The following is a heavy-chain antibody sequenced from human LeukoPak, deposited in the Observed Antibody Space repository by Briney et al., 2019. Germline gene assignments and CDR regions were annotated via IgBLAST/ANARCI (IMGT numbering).Heavy chain of an antibody. V-gene: IGHV4-59*08. Sequence: SETLSLTCTVSGGSISTYYWSWIRQPPGKGLEWIGYFYNSGSTNYNPSLKSRVTISVDTSRNQFSLKLTSATAADTAVYYCARHGGSYSFDSWGQGTLVTVSS. D-gene: IGHD1-26*01. CDR2: FYNSGST. CDR1: GGSISTYY. CDR3: ARHGGSYSFDS. J-gene: IGHJ4*02.